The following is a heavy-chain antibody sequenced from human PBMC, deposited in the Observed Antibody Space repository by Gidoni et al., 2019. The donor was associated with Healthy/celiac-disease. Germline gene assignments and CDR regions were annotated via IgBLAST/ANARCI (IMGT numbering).Heavy chain of an antibody. J-gene: IGHJ5*02. V-gene: IGHV3-7*03. CDR2: IKQDGSEK. D-gene: IGHD6-13*01. Sequence: EVQLVESGGGLVQPGGSLRLSCAASGFTFSRYWMSWVRQAPGKGLEWVANIKQDGSEKYYVDSVKGRFTISRDNAKNSLYLQMNSLRAEDTAVYYCAREVWEQQLVLWSWFDPWGQGTLVTVSS. CDR3: AREVWEQQLVLWSWFDP. CDR1: GFTFSRYW.